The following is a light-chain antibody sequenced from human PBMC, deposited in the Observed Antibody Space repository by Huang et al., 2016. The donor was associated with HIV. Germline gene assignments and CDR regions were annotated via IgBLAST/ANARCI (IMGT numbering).Light chain of an antibody. CDR2: WAS. CDR1: QSVLYSSNNKKY. CDR3: QQYYSTWT. Sequence: DIVMTQSPDSLAVSLGERATINCKSSQSVLYSSNNKKYLAWYQQKPGQPPKLLIYWASTRESGVPDRFSGSGSGTDFTLTISSLQAEDVAVYYCQQYYSTWTFGQGTKVEIK. J-gene: IGKJ1*01. V-gene: IGKV4-1*01.